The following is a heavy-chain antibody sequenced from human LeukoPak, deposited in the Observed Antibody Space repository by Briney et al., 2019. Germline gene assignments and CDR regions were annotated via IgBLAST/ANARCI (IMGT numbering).Heavy chain of an antibody. Sequence: SETLSLTCAVYGGSFSGYYWSWIRQPPGKGLEWIGEINHSGSTNYNPSLKSRVTISVDTSKNQFSLKLSPVTAADTAVYYCAGRESDGSGSRTFDYWGQGTLVTVSS. V-gene: IGHV4-34*01. CDR1: GGSFSGYY. CDR2: INHSGST. J-gene: IGHJ4*02. D-gene: IGHD3-10*01. CDR3: AGRESDGSGSRTFDY.